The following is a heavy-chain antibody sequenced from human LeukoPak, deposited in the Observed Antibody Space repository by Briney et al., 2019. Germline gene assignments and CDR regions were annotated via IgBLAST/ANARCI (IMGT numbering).Heavy chain of an antibody. V-gene: IGHV3-33*06. J-gene: IGHJ4*02. CDR3: AKKGAVAGPYYFDY. D-gene: IGHD6-19*01. CDR2: IWHDGSHK. Sequence: GGSLRLSCAASGFAFNTYAMHWVRQAPGQGLEWVALIWHDGSHKFYSNSVRGQFTISRDNSKNTLYLQMNSLRAEDTAVYYCAKKGAVAGPYYFDYWGQGTLVTVSS. CDR1: GFAFNTYA.